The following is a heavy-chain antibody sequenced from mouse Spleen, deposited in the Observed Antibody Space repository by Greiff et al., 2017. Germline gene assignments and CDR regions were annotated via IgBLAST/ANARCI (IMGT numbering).Heavy chain of an antibody. CDR3: TRRRDYYGSSYEAMDY. V-gene: IGHV1-15*01. CDR2: IDPETGGT. D-gene: IGHD1-1*01. CDR1: GYTFTDYE. J-gene: IGHJ4*01. Sequence: QVQLQQSGAELVRPGASVTLSCKASGYTFTDYEMHWVKQTPVHGLEWIGAIDPETGGTAYNQKFKGKAILTADKSSSTAYMELRSLTSEDSAVYYCTRRRDYYGSSYEAMDYWGQGTSVTVSS.